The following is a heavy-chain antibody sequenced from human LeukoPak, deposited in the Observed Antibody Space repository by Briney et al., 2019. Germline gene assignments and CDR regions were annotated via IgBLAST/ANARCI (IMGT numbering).Heavy chain of an antibody. V-gene: IGHV4-39*07. CDR3: AREQHLAFWSGYRFDY. D-gene: IGHD3-3*01. CDR1: GGSISSSSYY. J-gene: IGHJ4*02. CDR2: IYYSGST. Sequence: PSETLSLTCTVSGGSISSSSYYWGWIRQPPGKGLEWIGRIYYSGSTYYNPSLKSRVTMSVDTSNNQFSLKLSSVTAADTAVYYCAREQHLAFWSGYRFDYWGQGTVVSVSS.